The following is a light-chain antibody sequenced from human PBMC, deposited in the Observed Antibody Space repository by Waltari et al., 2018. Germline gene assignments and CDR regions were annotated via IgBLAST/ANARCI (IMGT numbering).Light chain of an antibody. CDR1: RSNPGPYYD. CDR2: DNN. J-gene: IGLJ2*01. Sequence: QSVLTHPLSVSGAPGQKVTNSCNGHRSNPGPYYDVHWYRQLPGTAPNLLISDNNNRPSGVPDRFSGSKSVTSASLAITGRQAEDEAYYYCQSYDSSLTDLIFAGGTKLTVL. CDR3: QSYDSSLTDLI. V-gene: IGLV1-40*01.